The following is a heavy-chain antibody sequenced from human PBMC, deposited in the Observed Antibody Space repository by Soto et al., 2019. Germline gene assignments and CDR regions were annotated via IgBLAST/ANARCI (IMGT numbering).Heavy chain of an antibody. CDR3: AKSPAAPTYYYDSSGYYDFDY. D-gene: IGHD3-22*01. Sequence: GSLRLSCAASGFTFSYYWMHWVRQAPGQGLVWVSRIHSDGSSTTYADSVKGRFTISRDNAKNTLYLQMNSLRAEDTAVYYCAKSPAAPTYYYDSSGYYDFDYWGQGT. V-gene: IGHV3-74*01. J-gene: IGHJ4*02. CDR2: IHSDGSST. CDR1: GFTFSYYW.